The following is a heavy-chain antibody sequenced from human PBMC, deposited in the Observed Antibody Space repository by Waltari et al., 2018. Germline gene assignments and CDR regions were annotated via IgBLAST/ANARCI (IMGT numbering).Heavy chain of an antibody. CDR1: GFPFCRCS. D-gene: IGHD3-22*01. CDR2: ISGSGGGT. Sequence: EVQLLESGGGLVQPGGSLRLSCASSGFPFCRCSLNWFRQAPGKGLQWVSGISGSGGGTFYVDSVKGRFTISRDNSKTTLYLQMNSLTAEDTALYYCAADLGSGGYYLVHFDYWGQGALVTVSS. CDR3: AADLGSGGYYLVHFDY. V-gene: IGHV3-23*01. J-gene: IGHJ4*02.